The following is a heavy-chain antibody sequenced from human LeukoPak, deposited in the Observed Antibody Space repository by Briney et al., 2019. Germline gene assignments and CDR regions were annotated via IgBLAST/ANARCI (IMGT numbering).Heavy chain of an antibody. CDR1: GYTFTNYY. CDR3: ARVLGWYYDSSDYSRAFDY. V-gene: IGHV1-46*01. CDR2: ITPSGGST. D-gene: IGHD3-22*01. J-gene: IGHJ4*02. Sequence: ASVKVSCKASGYTFTNYYMHWVRQAPGQGLEWMGIITPSGGSTIYAQKFQGRVSMTRDTSTSTVYMELSSLRSEDTAVYYCARVLGWYYDSSDYSRAFDYWGQGTLVTVSS.